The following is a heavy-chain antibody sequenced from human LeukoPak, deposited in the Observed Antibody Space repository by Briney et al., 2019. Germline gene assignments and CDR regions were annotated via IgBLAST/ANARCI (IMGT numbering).Heavy chain of an antibody. CDR1: GGSISSSSYY. D-gene: IGHD3-16*01. Sequence: SETLSLTCTVSGGSISSSSYYWGWIRQPPGRGLEWIGTIYYSGGTYYNPSLKSRITISVDTSKNQFSLKMNSVTAADTAVYYCARSSRGWGSLPWGNWFDPWGQGTLVTVSS. J-gene: IGHJ5*02. V-gene: IGHV4-39*01. CDR3: ARSSRGWGSLPWGNWFDP. CDR2: IYYSGGT.